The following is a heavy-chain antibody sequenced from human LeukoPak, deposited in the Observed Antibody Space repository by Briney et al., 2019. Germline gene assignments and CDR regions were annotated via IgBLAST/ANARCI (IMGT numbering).Heavy chain of an antibody. CDR1: GFTFSSYS. J-gene: IGHJ4*02. CDR3: ARGTYFYEDSGFYFDS. V-gene: IGHV3-7*04. CDR2: IKKDGSEK. Sequence: GGSLRLSCAASGFTFSSYSMNWVRQAPGKGLEWVANIKKDGSEKYFMDSVKGRFTISRDNAKNSLYLQMNSLRVEDTAVYYCARGTYFYEDSGFYFDSWGLGTLVTVSS. D-gene: IGHD1-26*01.